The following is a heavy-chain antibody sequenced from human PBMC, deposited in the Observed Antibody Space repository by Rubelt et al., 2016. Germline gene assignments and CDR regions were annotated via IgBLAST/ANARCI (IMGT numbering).Heavy chain of an antibody. CDR1: GFTYTYST. J-gene: IGHJ4*02. Sequence: EVQLVESGGGLVQPGGSLRLSCAASGFTYTYSTMTWVRQAPGKGLEWVSAIRGNGGSTYYADSVRGRFTISRDTSRTTLYLQMNSLRAEDTAVYYCAKGHRNLDYWGQGTLVTVSS. V-gene: IGHV3-23*04. CDR2: IRGNGGST. CDR3: AKGHRNLDY.